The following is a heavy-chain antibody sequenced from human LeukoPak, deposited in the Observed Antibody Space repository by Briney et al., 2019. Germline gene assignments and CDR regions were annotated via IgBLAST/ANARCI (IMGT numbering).Heavy chain of an antibody. CDR3: ARDRCSSTSCFIDY. Sequence: PGGSLRLSCAVSRFTFSNYWMSWVRQAPGKGLEWVANIKQDGSEKYYVDPVKGGFTISRDNAKKSPYLQMNSLRAEDRAVYYCARDRCSSTSCFIDYWGQGTLVTVSS. D-gene: IGHD2-2*01. CDR1: RFTFSNYW. J-gene: IGHJ4*02. V-gene: IGHV3-7*04. CDR2: IKQDGSEK.